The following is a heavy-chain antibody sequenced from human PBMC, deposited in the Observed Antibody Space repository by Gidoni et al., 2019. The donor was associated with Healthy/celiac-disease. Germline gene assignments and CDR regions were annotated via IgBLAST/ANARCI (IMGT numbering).Heavy chain of an antibody. CDR2: IYSGGST. J-gene: IGHJ6*03. D-gene: IGHD5-12*01. V-gene: IGHV3-53*02. CDR1: GFPVSSNY. Sequence: EVQLVETGGGLIQPGGSLRLSCAASGFPVSSNYMSWVRQAPGKGLEWVSVIYSGGSTYYADSVKGRFTISRDNSKNTLYLQMNSLRAEDTAVYYCARGGIVATPYYYYMDVWGKGTTVTVSS. CDR3: ARGGIVATPYYYYMDV.